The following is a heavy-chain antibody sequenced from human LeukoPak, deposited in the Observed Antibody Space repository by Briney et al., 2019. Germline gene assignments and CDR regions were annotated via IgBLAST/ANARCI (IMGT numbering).Heavy chain of an antibody. D-gene: IGHD3-22*01. V-gene: IGHV3-23*01. CDR2: ISGSGGST. CDR3: ATDSYDSSGYYLYYFDY. Sequence: PGGSLRLSCAATGFIFSSYGMSWVRQAPGKGLEWVSGISGSGGSTYYADSVKGRFTISRDNSKNTLYLQMNSLRAEDTAAYYCATDSYDSSGYYLYYFDYWGQGTLVTVSS. CDR1: GFIFSSYG. J-gene: IGHJ4*02.